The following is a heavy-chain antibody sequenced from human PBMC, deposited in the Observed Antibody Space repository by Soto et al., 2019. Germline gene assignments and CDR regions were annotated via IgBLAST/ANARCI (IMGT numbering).Heavy chain of an antibody. CDR1: GYTFTSYG. CDR2: ISAYNGNT. Sequence: ASVKVSCKASGYTFTSYGISWVRQAPGQRLEWMGWISAYNGNTNYAQKLQGRVTMTTDTSTSTAYMELRSLRAEDTAVYYCAKDFRNAALGYCSSTSCPPGYWGQGTLVTVSS. CDR3: AKDFRNAALGYCSSTSCPPGY. J-gene: IGHJ4*02. D-gene: IGHD2-2*01. V-gene: IGHV1-18*01.